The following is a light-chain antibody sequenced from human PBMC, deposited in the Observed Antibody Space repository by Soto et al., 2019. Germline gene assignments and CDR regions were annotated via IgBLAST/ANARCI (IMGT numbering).Light chain of an antibody. Sequence: DIQMTQSPSSLSASVGDRVTITCRASQTIKTYLNWYQQKPGKAPKLLIFAASNLQSGVPSRFSGNGSETDFTLTISSLQPEDFANYFCQQTFISVTFGPGTNVDI. J-gene: IGKJ3*01. CDR2: AAS. CDR3: QQTFISVT. V-gene: IGKV1-39*01. CDR1: QTIKTY.